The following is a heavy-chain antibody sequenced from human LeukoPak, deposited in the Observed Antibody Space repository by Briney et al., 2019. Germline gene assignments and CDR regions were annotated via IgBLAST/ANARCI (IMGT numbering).Heavy chain of an antibody. J-gene: IGHJ4*02. CDR2: IGPAGADR. Sequence: GGSLRLSCTASGLTFSTSGFNWVRQAPGKGLEWVASIGPAGADRYHADSIKGRFTISRDNANNFLYLQMNSLRAEDTAVYYCATETNGRHYDYWGQGTLLTVSS. D-gene: IGHD1-14*01. CDR3: ATETNGRHYDY. V-gene: IGHV3-21*06. CDR1: GLTFSTSG.